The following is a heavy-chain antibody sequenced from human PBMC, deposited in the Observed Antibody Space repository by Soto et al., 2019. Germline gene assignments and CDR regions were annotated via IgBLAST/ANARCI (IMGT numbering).Heavy chain of an antibody. CDR2: IYSGGST. CDR3: ARNYFDSGGGFDY. J-gene: IGHJ4*02. V-gene: IGHV3-53*01. Sequence: EVQLVESGGGLIQPGGSLRLSCAASGFTVSSNYMSWVRQAPGKGLEWVSVIYSGGSTYYAVSVKGRFTISRDNSKNTVYLQMNSLRAEDTAVYYCARNYFDSGGGFDYWGQGTLATVSS. CDR1: GFTVSSNY. D-gene: IGHD3-22*01.